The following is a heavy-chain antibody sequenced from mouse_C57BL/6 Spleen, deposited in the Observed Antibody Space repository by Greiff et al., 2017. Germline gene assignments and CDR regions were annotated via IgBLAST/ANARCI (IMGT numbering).Heavy chain of an antibody. CDR2: ISSGSSTI. J-gene: IGHJ1*03. D-gene: IGHD1-1*01. Sequence: EVMLVESGGGLVKPGGSLKLSCAASGFTFSDYGMHWVRQAPEKGLEWVAYISSGSSTIYYADTVKGRFTISRDNAKNTLFLQMTSLRSEDTAMYYCARNYGSIWYFDVWGTGTTVTVSS. CDR3: ARNYGSIWYFDV. CDR1: GFTFSDYG. V-gene: IGHV5-17*01.